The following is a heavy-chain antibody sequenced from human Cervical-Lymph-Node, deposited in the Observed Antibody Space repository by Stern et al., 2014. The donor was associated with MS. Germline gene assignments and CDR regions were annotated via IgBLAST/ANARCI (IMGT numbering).Heavy chain of an antibody. CDR3: ARGYSGSYFRSDY. CDR1: GYTFITYY. J-gene: IGHJ4*02. CDR2: INSSGGST. Sequence: QVQLVQSGAEVKKPGASVKVSCEASGYTFITYYMHWVRQAPGQGLEWMGIINSSGGSTNYAQKFQGRVTMTRDTSTSTVYMELSSLRSEDTAVYYCARGYSGSYFRSDYWGQGTVVTVSS. D-gene: IGHD1-26*01. V-gene: IGHV1-46*03.